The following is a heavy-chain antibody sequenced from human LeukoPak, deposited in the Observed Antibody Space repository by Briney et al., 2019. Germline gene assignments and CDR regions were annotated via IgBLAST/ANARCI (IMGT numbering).Heavy chain of an antibody. J-gene: IGHJ4*02. V-gene: IGHV3-23*01. CDR2: ISDSGGST. Sequence: GGSLRLSCVDSGFTFSSYAMSWVRRVPGKGLEWVSGISDSGGSTYYADSVKGRFTISRDNSKNTLYLQMNSLRAEDTAVYYCASRQGLGWHYVNWGQGTLVTVSS. CDR1: GFTFSSYA. D-gene: IGHD3-10*02. CDR3: ASRQGLGWHYVN.